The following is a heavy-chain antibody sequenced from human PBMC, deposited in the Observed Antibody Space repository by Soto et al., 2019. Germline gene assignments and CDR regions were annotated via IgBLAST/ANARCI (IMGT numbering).Heavy chain of an antibody. V-gene: IGHV1-69*13. D-gene: IGHD3-22*01. Sequence: SVKVSCKASGGTFSSYAISWVRQAPGQGLEWMGGIIPIFGTANYAQKFQGRVTITADESTSTAYMELSSLRSEDTAVYYCARRPGDSSGYYYYYGMDVWGQGTTVTVSS. CDR1: GGTFSSYA. J-gene: IGHJ6*02. CDR2: IIPIFGTA. CDR3: ARRPGDSSGYYYYYGMDV.